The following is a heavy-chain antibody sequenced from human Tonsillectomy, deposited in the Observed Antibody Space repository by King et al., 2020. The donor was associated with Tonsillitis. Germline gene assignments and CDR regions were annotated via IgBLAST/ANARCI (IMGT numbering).Heavy chain of an antibody. Sequence: QLVQSGAEVKKPGASVKVSCQASGYTFTSYGISWVRQAPGQGLEWMGWISAYNGNTNYAQKLQGRVTMTTDTSTSTAYMELRSLRSDDTAVYYCARGQGDYDFWSGYLWFDPWGQGTLVTVSS. J-gene: IGHJ5*02. D-gene: IGHD3-3*01. CDR3: ARGQGDYDFWSGYLWFDP. CDR2: ISAYNGNT. V-gene: IGHV1-18*04. CDR1: GYTFTSYG.